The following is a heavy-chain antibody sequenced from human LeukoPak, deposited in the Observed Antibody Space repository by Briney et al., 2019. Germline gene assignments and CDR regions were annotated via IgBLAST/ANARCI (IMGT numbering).Heavy chain of an antibody. CDR1: GGSVSSGSYY. Sequence: SETLSLTCTVSGGSVSSGSYYWSWIRQPPGKGLEWIGYIYYSGSTNYNPSLKSRVTISVDTSKNQFSLKLSSVTAADTAVYYCARRNYYDSSGYYYNYYYGMDVWGQGTTVTVSS. CDR2: IYYSGST. V-gene: IGHV4-61*01. CDR3: ARRNYYDSSGYYYNYYYGMDV. D-gene: IGHD3-22*01. J-gene: IGHJ6*02.